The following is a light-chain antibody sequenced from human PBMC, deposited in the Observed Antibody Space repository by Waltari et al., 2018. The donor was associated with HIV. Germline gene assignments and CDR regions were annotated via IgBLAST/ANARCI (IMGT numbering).Light chain of an antibody. J-gene: IGKJ2*03. CDR2: GAS. Sequence: EVVLTQSPGTLSLSPGERATLSCRASQSVSSSFLAWYQQKPGQAPRLLIYGASNRATGIPDRFSGSGSGTDFTLTINRLEPEDFVVYYCQQYDTSLGSFGQGTKLEIK. V-gene: IGKV3-20*01. CDR1: QSVSSSF. CDR3: QQYDTSLGS.